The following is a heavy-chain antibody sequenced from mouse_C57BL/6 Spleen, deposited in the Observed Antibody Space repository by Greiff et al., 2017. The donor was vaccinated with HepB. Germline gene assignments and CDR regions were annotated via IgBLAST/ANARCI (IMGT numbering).Heavy chain of an antibody. D-gene: IGHD3-2*02. Sequence: QVHVKQSGPELVKPGASVKISCKASGYTFTDYYINWVKQRPGQGLEWIGWIFPGSGSTYYNEKFKGKATLTVDKSSSTAYMLLSSLTSEDSAVYFCATGQLRLPGFAYWGQGTPVTVSA. CDR3: ATGQLRLPGFAY. CDR2: IFPGSGST. CDR1: GYTFTDYY. V-gene: IGHV1-75*01. J-gene: IGHJ3*01.